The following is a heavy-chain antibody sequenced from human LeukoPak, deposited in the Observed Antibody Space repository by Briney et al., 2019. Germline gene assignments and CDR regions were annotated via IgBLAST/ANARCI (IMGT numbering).Heavy chain of an antibody. V-gene: IGHV3-48*03. CDR1: GFPFSSYE. Sequence: GGSLRLSCAASGFPFSSYEMHWLRQAPGKGLEWDAHISGSSGNILYSDSVKGRFSVSRDNANNLLYLQMNSLRVEDTAVYYCAREKIPALVFDPWGQGTLVAVSP. D-gene: IGHD6-13*01. J-gene: IGHJ5*02. CDR3: AREKIPALVFDP. CDR2: ISGSSGNI.